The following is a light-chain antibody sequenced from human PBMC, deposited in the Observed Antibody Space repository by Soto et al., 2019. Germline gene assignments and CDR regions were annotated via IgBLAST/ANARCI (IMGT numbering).Light chain of an antibody. CDR2: AVS. Sequence: DIQMTQSPSSLSASVGDRVTITCRASQGITNYLAWYQQKPGKVPKLLISAVSALQSGVPSRFSGSGSGTEITLTISSLQPEDVATYYCQKYNSAPLTFGGGAKVDIK. V-gene: IGKV1-27*01. CDR3: QKYNSAPLT. CDR1: QGITNY. J-gene: IGKJ4*01.